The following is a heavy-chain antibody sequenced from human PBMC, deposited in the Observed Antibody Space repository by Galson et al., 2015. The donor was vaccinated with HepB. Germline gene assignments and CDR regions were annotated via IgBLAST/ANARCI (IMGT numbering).Heavy chain of an antibody. CDR2: MNPSSGNT. Sequence: SVKVSCKASGYTFTSYDIIWVRQATGQGLEWMGWMNPSSGNTGYAQKFQGRVTMTRNTYISTAYMELSSLRSEDTAVYYCARPRVDYYDTSGYYPDAFDIWGQGTVVIVSS. D-gene: IGHD3-22*01. CDR3: ARPRVDYYDTSGYYPDAFDI. J-gene: IGHJ3*02. V-gene: IGHV1-8*01. CDR1: GYTFTSYD.